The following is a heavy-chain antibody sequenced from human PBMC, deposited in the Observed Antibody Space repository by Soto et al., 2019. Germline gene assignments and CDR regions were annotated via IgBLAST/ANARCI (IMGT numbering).Heavy chain of an antibody. CDR2: IKMKSEGATT. V-gene: IGHV3-15*07. Sequence: EVQLVESGGGLVTPGGSLRLSCAASGFTFSNAWMNWVRQAPGKGLEWVGLIKMKSEGATTHYAPPVNGRFTISRDDSKKTLYLQLSSLKTADAAVYYCTTLGSHYYYHNFDVWGQGTTVTVSS. CDR3: TTLGSHYYYHNFDV. CDR1: GFTFSNAW. J-gene: IGHJ6*02.